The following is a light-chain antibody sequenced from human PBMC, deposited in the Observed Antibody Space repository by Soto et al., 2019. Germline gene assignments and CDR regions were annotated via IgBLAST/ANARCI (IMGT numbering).Light chain of an antibody. CDR2: AAS. CDR1: QRVSSH. J-gene: IGKJ2*01. Sequence: ETVMTQSPVTLSVSPGDTATLSCRASQRVSSHLAWYQQKPGQAPRLLIYAASTRATGIPVRFSGSGSETEFTLTIRSLQSEDIATYYCQQYNNLPYTFGQGTKVEIK. V-gene: IGKV3-15*01. CDR3: QQYNNLPYT.